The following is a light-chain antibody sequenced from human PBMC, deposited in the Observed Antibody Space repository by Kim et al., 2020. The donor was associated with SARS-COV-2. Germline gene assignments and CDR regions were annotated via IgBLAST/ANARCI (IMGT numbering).Light chain of an antibody. CDR3: QAWDSSTRV. V-gene: IGLV3-1*01. CDR1: KLGDKY. CDR2: QDS. Sequence: SYELTQPRSVSVSPGQTASITCSGDKLGDKYACWYQQKPGQSPVLVIYQDSERPSGIPERFSGSNSGNTATLTISGTQAMDEADYYCQAWDSSTRVFGTG. J-gene: IGLJ1*01.